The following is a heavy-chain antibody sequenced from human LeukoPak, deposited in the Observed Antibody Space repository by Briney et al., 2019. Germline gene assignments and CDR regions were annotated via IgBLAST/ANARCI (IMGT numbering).Heavy chain of an antibody. V-gene: IGHV1-2*06. CDR1: GYTFTGYY. J-gene: IGHJ4*02. CDR2: INPNSGGT. D-gene: IGHD2-8*01. CDR3: ARRNEYCTNGVCYPGGWDY. Sequence: ASVKVSCKASGYTFTGYYMHWVRQAPGQGLEWMARINPNSGGTNYAQKFQGRVTMTRDTSISTAYMELSRLRSDDTAVYYCARRNEYCTNGVCYPGGWDYWGQGTLVTVSS.